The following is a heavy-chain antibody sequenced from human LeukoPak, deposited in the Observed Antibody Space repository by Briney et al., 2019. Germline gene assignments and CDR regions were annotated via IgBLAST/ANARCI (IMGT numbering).Heavy chain of an antibody. CDR2: IIPILGIA. J-gene: IGHJ6*02. CDR1: GGTFSSYA. V-gene: IGHV1-69*04. CDR3: AREGSDSDFYYYGMDV. D-gene: IGHD1-26*01. Sequence: SVKVSCKASGGTFSSYAISWVRQAPGQGLGWMGRIIPILGIANYAQKFQGRVTITADKSTSTAYMELSSLRSEDTAVYYCAREGSDSDFYYYGMDVWGQGTTVTVSS.